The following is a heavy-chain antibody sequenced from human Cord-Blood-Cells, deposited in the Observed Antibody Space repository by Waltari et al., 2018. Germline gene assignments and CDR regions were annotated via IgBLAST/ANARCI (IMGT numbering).Heavy chain of an antibody. CDR3: ARAGSSLDAFDI. J-gene: IGHJ3*02. D-gene: IGHD1-26*01. V-gene: IGHV3-30-3*01. CDR1: GFTFSSYA. Sequence: QVQLVESGGGVVQPGRSLRLSCAASGFTFSSYAMHWVRQAPGKGLEWVAFITYDGSNKYYADSVKGRFTISRDNSKNTLYLQMNSLRAEDTAVYYCARAGSSLDAFDIWGQGTMVTVSS. CDR2: ITYDGSNK.